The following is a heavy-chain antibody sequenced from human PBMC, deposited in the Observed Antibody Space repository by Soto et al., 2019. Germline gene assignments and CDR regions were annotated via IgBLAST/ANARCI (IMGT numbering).Heavy chain of an antibody. V-gene: IGHV4-39*01. J-gene: IGHJ5*02. CDR3: ARHWIAGSSIP. Sequence: GSLRLSCAASGFTFSSYAMSWVRQAPGKGLEWVGSIYYSGSTYYNPSLKSRVTISVDTSKNQFSLKLSSVTAADTAVYYCARHWIAGSSIPWGQGTLVTVSS. CDR2: IYYSGST. D-gene: IGHD2-21*01. CDR1: GFTFSSYA.